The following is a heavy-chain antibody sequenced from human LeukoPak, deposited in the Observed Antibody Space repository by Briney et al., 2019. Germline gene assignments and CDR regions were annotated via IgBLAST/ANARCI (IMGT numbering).Heavy chain of an antibody. Sequence: SETLSLTCTVSGGSISSYYWSWIRQPPEKGLEWIGYIYYSGSTNYNPSLKSRVTISVDTSKNQFSLKLSSVTAADTAVYYCARQYGGTSFDYWGQGTLVTVSS. J-gene: IGHJ4*02. V-gene: IGHV4-59*08. CDR3: ARQYGGTSFDY. CDR1: GGSISSYY. D-gene: IGHD2-2*01. CDR2: IYYSGST.